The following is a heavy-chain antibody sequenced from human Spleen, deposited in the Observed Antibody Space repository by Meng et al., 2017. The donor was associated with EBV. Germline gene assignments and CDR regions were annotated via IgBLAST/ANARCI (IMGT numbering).Heavy chain of an antibody. V-gene: IGHV3-30*04. CDR3: ARARSRWTVGDY. J-gene: IGHJ4*01. CDR1: GLTFSTYT. Sequence: QVQLLGSGGGVIQPGRSLRLSCVGSGLTFSTYTMHWVRQAPGKGLEWVAAVSHDGSNKYYVDSVEGRFTISRDNSKNTLYLQMNSLRGEDTAVYYCARARSRWTVGDYWGHGTLVTVSS. D-gene: IGHD6-13*01. CDR2: VSHDGSNK.